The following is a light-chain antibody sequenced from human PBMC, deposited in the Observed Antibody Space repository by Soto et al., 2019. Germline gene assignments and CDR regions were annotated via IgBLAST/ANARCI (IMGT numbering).Light chain of an antibody. V-gene: IGKV1-33*01. CDR2: DAS. J-gene: IGKJ2*01. CDR1: QDISNY. Sequence: IQMTQCPSSLSASVGDRVTITCQASQDISNYLNWYQQKPGKAPRLRIYDASNWKTGGQSRFGGTGTGTDFTITISRLQTEDLSTYYYQQYNKLPYTFGQGTKVDIK. CDR3: QQYNKLPYT.